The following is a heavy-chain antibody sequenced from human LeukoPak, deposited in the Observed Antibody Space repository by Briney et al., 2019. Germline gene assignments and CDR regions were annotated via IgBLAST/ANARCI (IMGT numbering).Heavy chain of an antibody. CDR1: GGSISSYY. V-gene: IGHV4-59*08. CDR2: IYYSGST. CDR3: ARHGQRYDYVRGSYRPVTFFDY. J-gene: IGHJ4*02. D-gene: IGHD3-16*02. Sequence: SETLSLTCTVSGGSISSYYWNWIRQPPGKGLEWIGYIYYSGSTNYNPSLKSRVTISVDTSKNQFSLKLSSVTAADTAVYYCARHGQRYDYVRGSYRPVTFFDYWGQGTLVTVSS.